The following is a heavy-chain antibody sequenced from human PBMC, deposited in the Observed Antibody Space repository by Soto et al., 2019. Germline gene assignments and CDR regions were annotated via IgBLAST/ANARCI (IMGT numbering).Heavy chain of an antibody. D-gene: IGHD6-25*01. CDR1: GDTFGSYT. V-gene: IGHV1-69*08. CDR2: ILPAHGIA. J-gene: IGHJ4*02. Sequence: QVQLVQSGAEMRKPGSSVKVSCKASGDTFGSYTLSWLRRAPGLGLEWMARILPAHGIANYAQKFQDKVTSTADMSTQTTYLEITSLTSDDTAVFFCAGDRGAVGFFDSWGQGTLVTVSS. CDR3: AGDRGAVGFFDS.